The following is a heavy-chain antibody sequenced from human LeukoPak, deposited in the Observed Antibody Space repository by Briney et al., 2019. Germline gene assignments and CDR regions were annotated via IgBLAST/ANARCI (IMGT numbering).Heavy chain of an antibody. V-gene: IGHV3-74*01. J-gene: IGHJ4*02. CDR3: ATGNYYDSSCYYTFVY. CDR2: INSDGNII. D-gene: IGHD3-22*01. CDR1: GFTFSRYW. Sequence: GGSLRLSCAASGFTFSRYWMHWVRQAPGKGLVWVSRINSDGNIISYADSVKGRFTISRDNAKNTLYLQMNSLRAEDTAVYYCATGNYYDSSCYYTFVYWGQGALVTVSS.